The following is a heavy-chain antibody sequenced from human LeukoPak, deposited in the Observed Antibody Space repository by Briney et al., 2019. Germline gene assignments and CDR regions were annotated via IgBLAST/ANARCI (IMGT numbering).Heavy chain of an antibody. CDR3: ARVHYFYGGNSEVYFDY. V-gene: IGHV3-48*03. D-gene: IGHD4-23*01. CDR2: ISISGSTI. Sequence: PGGSLRLSCAASGFTFGTYEMNWVRQAPGKGLEWVSYISISGSTIYYADSVKGGFTISRDNAKNSLYLQMNSLRAEDTAVYYCARVHYFYGGNSEVYFDYWGQGTLVTVSS. CDR1: GFTFGTYE. J-gene: IGHJ4*02.